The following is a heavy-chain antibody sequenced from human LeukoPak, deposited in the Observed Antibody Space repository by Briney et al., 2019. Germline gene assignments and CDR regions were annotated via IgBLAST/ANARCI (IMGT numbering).Heavy chain of an antibody. V-gene: IGHV2-26*01. J-gene: IGHJ3*02. CDR1: GVSLSYVRMG. CDR3: ARIGDGDAFDI. Sequence: SGPVLVKPTETLTLTCSVSGVSLSYVRMGVSWIRQPPGKALEWLAHIFSDDEKSYSTSLKSRLTISKDTSKSQVVLIMTNMDPVDTATYYCARIGDGDAFDIWGQGTMVTVSP. CDR2: IFSDDEK. D-gene: IGHD3-10*01.